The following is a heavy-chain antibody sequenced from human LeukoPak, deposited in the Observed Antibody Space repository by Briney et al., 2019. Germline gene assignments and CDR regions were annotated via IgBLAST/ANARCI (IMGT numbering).Heavy chain of an antibody. D-gene: IGHD6-6*01. CDR2: INHSGST. Sequence: SETLSLTCAVYGGSFSGYYWSWIRRPPGKGLEWIGEINHSGSTNYNPSLKSRVTISVDTSKNQFSLKLSSVTAADTAVYYCARGQWEYSSFDYWGQGTLVIVSS. J-gene: IGHJ4*02. V-gene: IGHV4-34*01. CDR3: ARGQWEYSSFDY. CDR1: GGSFSGYY.